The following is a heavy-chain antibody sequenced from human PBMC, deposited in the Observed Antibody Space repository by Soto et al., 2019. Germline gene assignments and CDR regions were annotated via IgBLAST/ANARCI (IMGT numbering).Heavy chain of an antibody. CDR3: ARGLTMGQLPSHFDH. CDR1: GGSVSNDNFY. J-gene: IGHJ5*02. Sequence: SEALSLSCTVSGGSVSNDNFYWSWIRQPPGKGLEWIGYVHSSGITNYNPSLKRRVTISVDTSRNQFSLRLSSVTAADTAVYYCARGLTMGQLPSHFDHWGQGTLVTVSS. CDR2: VHSSGIT. D-gene: IGHD3-16*01. V-gene: IGHV4-61*01.